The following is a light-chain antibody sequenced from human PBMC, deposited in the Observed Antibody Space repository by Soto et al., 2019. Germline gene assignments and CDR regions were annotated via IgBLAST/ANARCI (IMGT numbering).Light chain of an antibody. CDR1: QTVSIW. J-gene: IGKJ1*01. CDR2: KAS. Sequence: DIQMTQSPSTLSASVGDRVTITFRASQTVSIWLAWYQQKPGKAPKLLIYKASSLESGVPSRFSGSGSGTEFTLTISSLQPDDFATYYCQQYSSRWTFGQGTKVDI. CDR3: QQYSSRWT. V-gene: IGKV1-5*03.